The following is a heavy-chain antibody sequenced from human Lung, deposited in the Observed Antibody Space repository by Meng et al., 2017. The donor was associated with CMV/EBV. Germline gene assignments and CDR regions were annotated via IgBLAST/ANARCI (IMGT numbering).Heavy chain of an antibody. V-gene: IGHV4-4*02. CDR2: IPHRGSS. Sequence: DTHPALVKPSVPRSPPCPVSGDSTTNHNWWAWVRQPPGKGLEWIGEIPHRGSSAYNPSLKSRVTISVDKSKNQFSLNLSSVTAADTAVYYCARVGQWLPIDYWGQGTLVTVSS. J-gene: IGHJ4*02. CDR3: ARVGQWLPIDY. D-gene: IGHD6-19*01. CDR1: GDSTTNHNW.